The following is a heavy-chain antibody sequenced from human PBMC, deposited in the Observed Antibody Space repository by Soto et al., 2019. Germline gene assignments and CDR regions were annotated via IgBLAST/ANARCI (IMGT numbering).Heavy chain of an antibody. J-gene: IGHJ4*02. Sequence: EVQLVESGGGLVQPGGSLRLSCAASGFTFSDHYMDWVRQAPGKGLEWVGRTRNKGNSDTTEYAASVKGRFTISRDDSKNSLSLQMNSLKTEDTAVYYCARELMSTVTYFDYWGQGALVTVSS. D-gene: IGHD4-17*01. CDR3: ARELMSTVTYFDY. CDR2: TRNKGNSDTT. CDR1: GFTFSDHY. V-gene: IGHV3-72*01.